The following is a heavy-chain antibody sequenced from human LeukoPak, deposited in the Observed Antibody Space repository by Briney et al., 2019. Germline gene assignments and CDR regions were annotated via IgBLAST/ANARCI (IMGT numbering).Heavy chain of an antibody. D-gene: IGHD3-9*01. Sequence: ASVKVSCKASGYTFTSYAMHWVRQAPGQRLEWMGWINAGNGNTKYSQKFQGRVTITRDTSASTAYMELSSLRSEDTAVYYCARVGRRYFDWLPPDLPYWGQGTLDTVSS. CDR2: INAGNGNT. J-gene: IGHJ4*02. V-gene: IGHV1-3*01. CDR3: ARVGRRYFDWLPPDLPY. CDR1: GYTFTSYA.